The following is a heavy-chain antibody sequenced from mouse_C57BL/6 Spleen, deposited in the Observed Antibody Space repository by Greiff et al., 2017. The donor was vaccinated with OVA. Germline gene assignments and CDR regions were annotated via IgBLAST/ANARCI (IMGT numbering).Heavy chain of an antibody. CDR3: ARRTTVVAPFAY. V-gene: IGHV1-61*01. CDR1: GYTFTSYW. D-gene: IGHD1-1*01. J-gene: IGHJ3*01. CDR2: IYPSDSAT. Sequence: VQLQQPGAELVRPGSSVKLSCKASGYTFTSYWMDWVKQRPGQGLEWIGNIYPSDSATHYNQKFKDKATLTVDKSSSTAYMQLSSLTSKDSAVSFCARRTTVVAPFAYWGQGTLVTVSA.